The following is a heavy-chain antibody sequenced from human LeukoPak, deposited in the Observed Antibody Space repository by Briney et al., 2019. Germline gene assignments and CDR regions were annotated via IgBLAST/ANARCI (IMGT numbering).Heavy chain of an antibody. J-gene: IGHJ6*03. CDR1: GYTFTSYD. CDR2: MNPTSGNT. V-gene: IGHV1-8*03. D-gene: IGHD3-9*01. CDR3: ARMHYDILTGYRYYYYYMDV. Sequence: ASVKVSCKASGYTFTSYDINWVRQATGQGREWMGWMNPTSGNTGYAQKFQGRVNITRSTSISTAYMELSSLRSEDTSVYYCARMHYDILTGYRYYYYYMDVWGKGTTVTVSS.